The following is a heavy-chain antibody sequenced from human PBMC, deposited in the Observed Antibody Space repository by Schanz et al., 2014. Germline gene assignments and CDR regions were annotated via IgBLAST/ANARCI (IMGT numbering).Heavy chain of an antibody. D-gene: IGHD3-22*01. CDR1: GFTFSTYA. CDR2: ITGSGAT. CDR3: AREVGLYDRGWFDP. V-gene: IGHV3-23*01. Sequence: EVQLLESGGALVQPGGSLRLSCSASGFTFSTYAMSWVRQAPGKGLEWVSIITGSGATYYADSVKGRFTISRDNSMNTLHLQMDGLRVEDTAVYYCAREVGLYDRGWFDPWGQGTLVTVSS. J-gene: IGHJ5*02.